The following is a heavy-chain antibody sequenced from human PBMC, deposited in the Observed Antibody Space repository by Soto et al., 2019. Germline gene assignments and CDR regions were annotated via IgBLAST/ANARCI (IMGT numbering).Heavy chain of an antibody. CDR3: AKVRYRDTAMVYFDY. CDR2: ISYDGSNK. Sequence: GGPLRLSCAASGFTFSSYGMHWVRQAPGKGLEWVAVISYDGSNKYYADSVKGRFTISRDNSKNTLYLQMNSLRAEDTAVYYCAKVRYRDTAMVYFDYWGQGTLVTVSS. V-gene: IGHV3-30*18. J-gene: IGHJ4*02. CDR1: GFTFSSYG. D-gene: IGHD5-18*01.